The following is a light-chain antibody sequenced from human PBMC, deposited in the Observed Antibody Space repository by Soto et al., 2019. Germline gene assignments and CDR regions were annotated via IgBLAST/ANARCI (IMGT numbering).Light chain of an antibody. CDR2: DAS. J-gene: IGKJ2*01. CDR3: QHSYSSPT. Sequence: DIQMTQSPSTLSASVGDRVTITCRASQSISSWLAWYQQKPGKAPKLLIYDASSLESGVPSRFSGSGSGTEFTLTISSLQPEDFATYYCQHSYSSPTFGQGTKVDIK. CDR1: QSISSW. V-gene: IGKV1-5*01.